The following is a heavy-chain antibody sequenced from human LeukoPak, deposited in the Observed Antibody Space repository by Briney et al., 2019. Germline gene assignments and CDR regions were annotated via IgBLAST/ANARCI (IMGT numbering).Heavy chain of an antibody. D-gene: IGHD2-2*01. CDR1: GGSISSGSYY. J-gene: IGHJ6*03. CDR2: IYTSGST. Sequence: SETLSLTCTVSGGSISSGSYYWSWIRQPAGKGLEWIGRIYTSGSTNYNPSLKSRVTISVDTSKNQFSLKLSSVTAADTAVYYCARDRAVPAAPYYYYYMDVWGKGTTVTVSS. V-gene: IGHV4-61*02. CDR3: ARDRAVPAAPYYYYYMDV.